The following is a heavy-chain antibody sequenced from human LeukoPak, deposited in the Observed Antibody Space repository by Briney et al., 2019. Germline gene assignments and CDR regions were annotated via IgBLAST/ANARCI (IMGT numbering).Heavy chain of an antibody. CDR2: IYPGDSDT. CDR1: GYSFTSYW. CDR3: ARQGYDILTGYLKGFDY. Sequence: GESLKISCKGSGYSFTSYWIGWVRQMPGKGLEWMGIIYPGDSDTRYSPSFQGQVTISADKSISTAYLQWSSLKASDTAMYYCARQGYDILTGYLKGFDYWGQGTLVTVSS. J-gene: IGHJ4*02. V-gene: IGHV5-51*01. D-gene: IGHD3-9*01.